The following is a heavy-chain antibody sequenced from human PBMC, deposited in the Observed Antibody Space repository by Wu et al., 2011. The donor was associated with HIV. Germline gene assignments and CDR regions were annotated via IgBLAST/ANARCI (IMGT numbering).Heavy chain of an antibody. Sequence: EVELLQSGAEVKKPGTTVKISCKVSGYTFANNYIHWVRQAPGKGLESMGLVDPADGETIYVEKFQGRISINADTSTNTVYMDLSSLRSEDTAVYYCATPGRYGLGFFDHWGQGTLVTVSS. CDR2: VDPADGET. V-gene: IGHV1-69-2*01. CDR1: GYTFANNY. D-gene: IGHD5-18*01. J-gene: IGHJ4*02. CDR3: ATPGRYGLGFFDH.